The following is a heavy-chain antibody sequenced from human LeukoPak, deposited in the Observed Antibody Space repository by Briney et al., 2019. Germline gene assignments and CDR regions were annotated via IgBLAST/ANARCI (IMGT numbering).Heavy chain of an antibody. V-gene: IGHV4-34*01. Sequence: SETLSLTCAVYVVCFSGYYWGCVRQRPGKGVEWSGGINQRGSTNYHPSLKSRVTIPVDTSKNQFSLTLSSVTAADTAVYYCARGLYCSSTSCYENAFDIWGQGTMVTVSS. CDR2: INQRGST. CDR1: VVCFSGYY. J-gene: IGHJ3*02. CDR3: ARGLYCSSTSCYENAFDI. D-gene: IGHD2-2*01.